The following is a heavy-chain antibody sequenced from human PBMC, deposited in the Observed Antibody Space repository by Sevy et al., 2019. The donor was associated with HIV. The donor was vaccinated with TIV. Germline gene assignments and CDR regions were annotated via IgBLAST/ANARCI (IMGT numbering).Heavy chain of an antibody. CDR2: ISWNSGSI. D-gene: IGHD2-2*01. CDR1: GFTFDDYA. CDR3: AKDMGRGGYCSSTSCYSPANYYYYGMDV. V-gene: IGHV3-9*01. J-gene: IGHJ6*02. Sequence: GGSLRLSCAASGFTFDDYAMHWVRQAPGKGLEWVSGISWNSGSIGYADSVKGRFTISRDNAKNSLYLQMNSLRAEATALYYCAKDMGRGGYCSSTSCYSPANYYYYGMDVWGQGTTVTVSS.